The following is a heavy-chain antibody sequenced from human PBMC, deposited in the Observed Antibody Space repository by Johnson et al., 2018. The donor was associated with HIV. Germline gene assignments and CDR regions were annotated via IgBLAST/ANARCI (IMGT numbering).Heavy chain of an antibody. Sequence: QVQLVESGGSLVKPGGSLRLSCAASGFTFSSYAMHWVRQAPGKGLEWVAVISYGVSNKYYADSVKGRFTISRDNSKNTLYLQMNRLRPEDTAVYYCARSSTVVTPHDIWGQGTMVTVSS. CDR3: ARSSTVVTPHDI. CDR1: GFTFSSYA. CDR2: ISYGVSNK. V-gene: IGHV3-30-3*01. J-gene: IGHJ3*02. D-gene: IGHD4-23*01.